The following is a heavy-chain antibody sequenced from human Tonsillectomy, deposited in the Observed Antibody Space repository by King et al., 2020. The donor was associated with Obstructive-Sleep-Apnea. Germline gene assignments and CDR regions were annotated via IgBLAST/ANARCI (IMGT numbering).Heavy chain of an antibody. J-gene: IGHJ5*02. CDR2: IYSVGSP. V-gene: IGHV3-53*04. D-gene: IGHD2-15*01. Sequence: EVQLVESGGGLVQPGGSLRLSCAASGFTVSSNYMSWVRQAPGKGLEWVSVIYSVGSPYYADSVKGRFTVSRHNSKNTLYLQMNSLRAEDTAVYYCASLGYCSGGSCYRGWFDPWGQGTLVTVSS. CDR3: ASLGYCSGGSCYRGWFDP. CDR1: GFTVSSNY.